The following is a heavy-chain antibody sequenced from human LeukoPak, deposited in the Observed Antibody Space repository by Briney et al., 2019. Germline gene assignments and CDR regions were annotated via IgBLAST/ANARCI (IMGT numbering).Heavy chain of an antibody. CDR1: GFSLSSDW. J-gene: IGHJ4*02. Sequence: GGSLRLSCAASGFSLSSDWMSWVRQAPGGGLEWVANIKQDGSETHYVDSVKGRFTISRDDAKNSLYLQMNSLRAEDTAVYYCTQIDSVRLHLDYWGQGTLVTASS. CDR2: IKQDGSET. D-gene: IGHD2-15*01. CDR3: TQIDSVRLHLDY. V-gene: IGHV3-7*05.